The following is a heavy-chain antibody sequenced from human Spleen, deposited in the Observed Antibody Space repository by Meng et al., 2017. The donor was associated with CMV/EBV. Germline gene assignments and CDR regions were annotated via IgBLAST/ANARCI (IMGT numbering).Heavy chain of an antibody. D-gene: IGHD3-22*01. J-gene: IGHJ5*02. CDR1: GGSVLGYY. V-gene: IGHV4-34*01. Sequence: VQVQHGGAGTLNLYESPSLTSAVHGGSVLGYYWGWIRQPPGKGLEWIGEINHSGSTNYNPSLKSRVTISVDTSKNQFSLKLSSVTAADTAVYYCARGYYYDSSGYYPNWFDPWGQGTLVTVSS. CDR3: ARGYYYDSSGYYPNWFDP. CDR2: INHSGST.